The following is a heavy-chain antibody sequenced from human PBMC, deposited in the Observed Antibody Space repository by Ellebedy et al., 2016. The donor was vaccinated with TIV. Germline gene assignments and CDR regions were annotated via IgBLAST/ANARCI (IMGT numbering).Heavy chain of an antibody. V-gene: IGHV1-69*13. Sequence: AASVKVSCKTSGGTFRHYSINWVRHAPGQGLEWMGGIFPIFASANYAQKFQGRVTINADESATTVYMELNSLRSEDTAIYFCARDIGSGCPTAYWGQGTLVTVSS. CDR2: IFPIFASA. CDR3: ARDIGSGCPTAY. CDR1: GGTFRHYS. J-gene: IGHJ4*02. D-gene: IGHD6-19*01.